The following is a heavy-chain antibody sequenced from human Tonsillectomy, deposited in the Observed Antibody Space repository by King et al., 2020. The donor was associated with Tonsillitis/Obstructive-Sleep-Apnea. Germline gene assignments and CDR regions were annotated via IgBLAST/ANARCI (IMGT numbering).Heavy chain of an antibody. CDR2: ISYDGNNK. J-gene: IGHJ4*02. D-gene: IGHD2-2*01. CDR1: GFSFSGYA. V-gene: IGHV3-30*04. CDR3: ARDHEYRAHFDC. Sequence: VQLVESGGGVVQPGRSLRLSCAASGFSFSGYAMHWVRQAPGKGLNWVALISYDGNNKYYADSVKGRFTISRDNSNNTLYLQMNSLRAEDTAVYYCARDHEYRAHFDCWGQGALVTVSS.